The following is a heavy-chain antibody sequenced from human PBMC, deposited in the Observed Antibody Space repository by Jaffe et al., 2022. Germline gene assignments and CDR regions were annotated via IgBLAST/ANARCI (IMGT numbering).Heavy chain of an antibody. CDR3: ARDAVYDYIWGSYRSSGHRYFDY. V-gene: IGHV7-4-1*02. CDR2: INTNTGNP. D-gene: IGHD3-16*02. CDR1: GYTFTSYA. J-gene: IGHJ4*02. Sequence: QVQLVQSGSELKKPGASVKVSCKASGYTFTSYAMNWVRQAPGQGLEWMGWINTNTGNPTYAQGFTGRFVFSLDTSVSTAYLQISSLKAEDTAVYYCARDAVYDYIWGSYRSSGHRYFDYWGQGTLVTVSS.